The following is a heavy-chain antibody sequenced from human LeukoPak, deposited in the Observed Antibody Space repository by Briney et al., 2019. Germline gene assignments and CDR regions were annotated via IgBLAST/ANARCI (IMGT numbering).Heavy chain of an antibody. CDR3: AKDAHLTDYGDYPWGY. V-gene: IGHV3-23*01. CDR1: GFTFSSYA. D-gene: IGHD4-17*01. CDR2: ISGSGGST. J-gene: IGHJ4*02. Sequence: GGSLRLSCAASGFTFSSYAMSWVRQAPGKGLEWVSAISGSGGSTYYADSVKGRFTISRDNSKNTLYLQMNSLRAEDTAVYYCAKDAHLTDYGDYPWGYWGQGTLVTVSS.